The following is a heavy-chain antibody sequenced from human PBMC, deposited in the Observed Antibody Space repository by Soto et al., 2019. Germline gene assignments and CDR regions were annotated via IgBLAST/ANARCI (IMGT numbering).Heavy chain of an antibody. V-gene: IGHV4-39*01. CDR2: IYYSGST. CDR1: GGSIRSSSYY. D-gene: IGHD2-15*01. CDR3: ARLDSYCSGGSCYWVYYYFDY. Sequence: SETLSLTCTVSGGSIRSSSYYWGWIRQPPGKGLEWIGSIYYSGSTYYNPSLKSRVTISVDTSKNQFSLKLSSVTAADTAVYYCARLDSYCSGGSCYWVYYYFDYWGQGTLVTVSS. J-gene: IGHJ4*02.